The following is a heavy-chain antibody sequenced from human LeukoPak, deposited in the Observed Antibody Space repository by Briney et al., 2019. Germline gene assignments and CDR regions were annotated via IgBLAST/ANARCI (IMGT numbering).Heavy chain of an antibody. J-gene: IGHJ4*02. CDR2: ISSTGGST. Sequence: GGSPRLSLATSGFTLSRDAMRWGRPAPGKGLEWVSAISSTGGSTYYADSVRGRFIISRDSSKNTLYLQMNSLRAEDTAVYYCAKGGAQVGGQGTLVTVSS. CDR1: GFTLSRDA. V-gene: IGHV3-23*01. D-gene: IGHD1-26*01. CDR3: AKGGAQV.